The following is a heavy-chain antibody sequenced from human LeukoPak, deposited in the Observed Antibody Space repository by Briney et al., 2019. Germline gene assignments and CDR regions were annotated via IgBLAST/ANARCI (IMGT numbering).Heavy chain of an antibody. V-gene: IGHV4-34*01. J-gene: IGHJ4*02. CDR1: GGSFSGYY. CDR3: ARQNWFLLDY. Sequence: SETLSLTCAVYGGSFSGYYWSWIRQPPGKGLEWIAEINHSGRTNYNPSLKSRVTISVDKSKNQFSLKLSSVTAADTAVYYCARQNWFLLDYWGQGTLVTVSS. D-gene: IGHD3-9*01. CDR2: INHSGRT.